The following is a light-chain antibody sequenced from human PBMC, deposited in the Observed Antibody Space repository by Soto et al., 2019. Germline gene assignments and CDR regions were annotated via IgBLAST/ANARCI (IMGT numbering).Light chain of an antibody. Sequence: ESVFTQSPCALSLSQGERATLSCRASQTVSTNYLAWYQQKPGQAPRLLIYGASIRATGIPDRFSGSGSGTDFTLTISRLESEDFAVYYCQQYGSSGTFGQGTNVDI. CDR1: QTVSTNY. V-gene: IGKV3-20*01. J-gene: IGKJ1*01. CDR3: QQYGSSGT. CDR2: GAS.